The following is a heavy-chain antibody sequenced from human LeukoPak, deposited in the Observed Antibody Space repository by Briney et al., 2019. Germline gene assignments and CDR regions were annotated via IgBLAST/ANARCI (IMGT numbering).Heavy chain of an antibody. D-gene: IGHD3-22*01. CDR1: GFTFSDYY. Sequence: GGSLRLSCAASGFTFSDYYMSWIRQAPGKGLEWVSYISSSGSTIYYADSVKGRFTISRVNAKNSLYLQMNSLRAEDTAVYYCARDRGGYYDSSGYGYMDVWGKGTTVTVSS. CDR2: ISSSGSTI. V-gene: IGHV3-11*04. J-gene: IGHJ6*03. CDR3: ARDRGGYYDSSGYGYMDV.